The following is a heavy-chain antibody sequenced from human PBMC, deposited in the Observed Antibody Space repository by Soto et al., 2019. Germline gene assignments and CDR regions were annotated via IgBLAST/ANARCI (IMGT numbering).Heavy chain of an antibody. V-gene: IGHV3-21*01. D-gene: IGHD2-15*01. CDR3: ARSADIVVVVAYFDY. J-gene: IGHJ4*02. Sequence: EVQLVESGGGLVKPGGSLRLSCAASGFTFSSYSMNWVRQAPGKGLEWVSSISSSSSYIYYADSVKGRFTISRDNAKNSLYLQMNSLRAEDTDVYYCARSADIVVVVAYFDYWGQGTLVTVSS. CDR1: GFTFSSYS. CDR2: ISSSSSYI.